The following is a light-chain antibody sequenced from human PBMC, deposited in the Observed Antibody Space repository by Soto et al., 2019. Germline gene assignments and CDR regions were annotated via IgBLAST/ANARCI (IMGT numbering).Light chain of an antibody. Sequence: QSALTQPASVSGSPGQSITISSTGSSSDVGGYHYVSWYQQYPGEAPKRVISEVSNRPSGVSNRFSGSKSGNTASLTISGLQAEYEADYYCCSYTSSTTPLFGGLPKLTVL. CDR3: CSYTSSTTPL. J-gene: IGLJ2*01. V-gene: IGLV2-14*01. CDR1: SSDVGGYHY. CDR2: EVS.